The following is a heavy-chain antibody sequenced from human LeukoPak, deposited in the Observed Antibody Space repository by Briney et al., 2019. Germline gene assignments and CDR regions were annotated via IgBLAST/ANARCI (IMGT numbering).Heavy chain of an antibody. J-gene: IGHJ4*02. CDR2: IRHSGYT. CDR3: ARGNNRHGGFFFDH. CDR1: GDSISSYY. D-gene: IGHD3-10*01. Sequence: SETLSLTCNVSGDSISSYYWFWIRQPPGRGLESIGFIRHSGYTSYNPSPKSRVTISVDTSKNQFSLRLSSVTAADTAVYYCARGNNRHGGFFFDHWGQGTLVPVSS. V-gene: IGHV4-59*01.